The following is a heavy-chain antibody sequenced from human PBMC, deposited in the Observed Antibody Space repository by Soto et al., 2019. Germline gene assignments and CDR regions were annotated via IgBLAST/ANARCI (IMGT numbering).Heavy chain of an antibody. CDR1: GYTFTSYG. D-gene: IGHD2-15*01. J-gene: IGHJ6*02. Sequence: QVQLVQSGAEVKKPGASVKVSCKASGYTFTSYGITWVRQAPGQGLEWMGWISTSNGNTNYAQKFQGRGTMTTDTSTSTAYMELRSLRSDDTAKYYCVRVTRLGGDYYGMDVWGQGTTVTVSS. CDR2: ISTSNGNT. V-gene: IGHV1-18*04. CDR3: VRVTRLGGDYYGMDV.